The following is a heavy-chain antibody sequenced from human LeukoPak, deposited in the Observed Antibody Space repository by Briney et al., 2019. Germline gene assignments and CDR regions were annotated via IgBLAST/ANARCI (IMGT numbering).Heavy chain of an antibody. CDR3: AKSVIITMVVVENAFDM. CDR2: IRYDGSNK. Sequence: PGGSLRLSCAASGFTFSSYGMHWVRQAPGKGLEWVAFIRYDGSNKYYADSVKGRFTISRDNSKNTLYLQMNSLRAEDTAVYSCAKSVIITMVVVENAFDMWGQGTMVTVSS. CDR1: GFTFSSYG. D-gene: IGHD3-22*01. J-gene: IGHJ3*02. V-gene: IGHV3-30*02.